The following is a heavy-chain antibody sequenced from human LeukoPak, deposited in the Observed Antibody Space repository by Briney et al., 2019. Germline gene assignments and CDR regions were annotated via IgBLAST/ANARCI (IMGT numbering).Heavy chain of an antibody. CDR2: ISGGGDRT. D-gene: IGHD5-12*01. CDR3: AKGHSGYGTGFDL. J-gene: IGHJ1*01. V-gene: IGHV3-23*01. Sequence: PGGSLIHSCAASGSTFSTFAMTWVRQAPGRGLECVSVISGGGDRTYYAESVKGRFTISRDNSKNTLYLQMNSLRAEDTAVYYCAKGHSGYGTGFDLWGQGTLVTVSS. CDR1: GSTFSTFA.